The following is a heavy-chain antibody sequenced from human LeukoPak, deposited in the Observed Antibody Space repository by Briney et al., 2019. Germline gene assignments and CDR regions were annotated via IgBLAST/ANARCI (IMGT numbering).Heavy chain of an antibody. CDR2: IKQDGSEK. CDR3: ARRRSGYSSGSFDY. V-gene: IGHV3-7*01. CDR1: GFTFSSYA. Sequence: GGSLRLSCAASGFTFSSYAMSWVRQAPGKGLEWVANIKQDGSEKYYVDSVKGRFTISRDNAKNSLYLQMNSLRAEDTAVYYCARRRSGYSSGSFDYWGQGTLVTVSS. D-gene: IGHD6-19*01. J-gene: IGHJ4*02.